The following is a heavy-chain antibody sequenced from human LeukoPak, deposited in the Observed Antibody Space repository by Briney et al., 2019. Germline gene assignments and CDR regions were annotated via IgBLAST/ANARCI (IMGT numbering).Heavy chain of an antibody. CDR3: AAGKYFSEYYFDY. CDR1: GLTFSNYA. CDR2: ISVSGGNT. D-gene: IGHD3-10*01. V-gene: IGHV3-23*01. Sequence: GGSLRLSCAASGLTFSNYAMSWVRQAPGKGLEWVSGISVSGGNTYYADNVKGRFTISRDNSKKTLYVQMNSLRAEDTAVYYCAAGKYFSEYYFDYWGQGTLVTVSS. J-gene: IGHJ4*02.